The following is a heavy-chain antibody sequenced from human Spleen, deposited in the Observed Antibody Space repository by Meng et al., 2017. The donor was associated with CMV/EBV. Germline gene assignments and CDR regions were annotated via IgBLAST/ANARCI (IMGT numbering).Heavy chain of an antibody. CDR2: VYYSGSS. D-gene: IGHD6-13*01. V-gene: IGHV4-59*01. CDR1: GGSINGYY. J-gene: IGHJ5*02. Sequence: SETLSLTCTVSGGSINGYYWSWIRQPPGKGLEWIGYVYYSGSSNYNPSLGSRVTVSVDTSKNQVSLKLDSVTAADTAVYYCARSRSSWYDWFDPWGQGTLVTSPQ. CDR3: ARSRSSWYDWFDP.